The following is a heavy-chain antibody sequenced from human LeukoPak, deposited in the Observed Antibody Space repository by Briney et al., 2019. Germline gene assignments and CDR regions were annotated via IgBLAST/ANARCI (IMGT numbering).Heavy chain of an antibody. CDR3: ARSSYYYGADAYDI. D-gene: IGHD3-10*01. Sequence: SETLSLTCTVSGGSISSYYWSWIRQPAGKGLEWTGRIYTSGSTNYNPSLKSRVTISLDTSKNQFSLKLSSVTAADTAVYYCARSSYYYGADAYDIWGQGTMVTVSS. CDR1: GGSISSYY. J-gene: IGHJ3*02. V-gene: IGHV4-4*07. CDR2: IYTSGST.